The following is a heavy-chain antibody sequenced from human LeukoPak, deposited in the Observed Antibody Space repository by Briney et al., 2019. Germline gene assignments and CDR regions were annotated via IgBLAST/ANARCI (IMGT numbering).Heavy chain of an antibody. CDR2: ISGSGGST. CDR1: GFTFSSYA. J-gene: IGHJ6*03. CDR3: AKSPSYQYYCYYTNV. V-gene: IGHV3-23*01. Sequence: GGSLRLSCAASGFTFSSYAMSWVRQAPGKGLEWVSGISGSGGSTYYADSVKGRFTISRDNSKNTLYLQMNSLRAEDTAVYYCAKSPSYQYYCYYTNVWGKGTTVTVSS.